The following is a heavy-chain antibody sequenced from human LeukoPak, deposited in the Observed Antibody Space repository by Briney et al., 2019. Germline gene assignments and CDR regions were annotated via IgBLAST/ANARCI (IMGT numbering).Heavy chain of an antibody. D-gene: IGHD3-10*01. CDR1: GYTFTGYY. V-gene: IGHV1-2*02. J-gene: IGHJ5*02. Sequence: ASVKVSCKASGYTFTGYYMHWVRQAPGQGLEWMGWINPNSGGTNYAQKFQGKVTMTRDTSISTAYMELSRLRSDDTAVYYCARIFGRKSGKYNWFDPWGQGTLVTVSS. CDR3: ARIFGRKSGKYNWFDP. CDR2: INPNSGGT.